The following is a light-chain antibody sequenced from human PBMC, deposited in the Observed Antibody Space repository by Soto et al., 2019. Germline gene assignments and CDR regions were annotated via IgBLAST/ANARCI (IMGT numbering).Light chain of an antibody. CDR2: EVT. CDR3: SPYAGSNNPWV. CDR1: SSDVGAYNY. V-gene: IGLV2-8*01. Sequence: QSALTQPPSASGSPGQSVTISCTGTSSDVGAYNYVCWYQQHPGKAPKLIISEVTKRPSGVPDRFSGSKSGNTASLTVTGLQAEDEADYYCSPYAGSNNPWVFGGGTKDTVL. J-gene: IGLJ3*02.